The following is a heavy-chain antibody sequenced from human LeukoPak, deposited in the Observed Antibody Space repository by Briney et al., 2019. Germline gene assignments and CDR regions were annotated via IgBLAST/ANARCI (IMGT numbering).Heavy chain of an antibody. J-gene: IGHJ4*02. CDR3: AKALAVAGNKFDY. CDR1: GFTFSSYA. CDR2: ISGSGGST. D-gene: IGHD6-19*01. V-gene: IGHV3-23*01. Sequence: PRGSLRLSCAASGFTFSSYAMSWVRQAPGKGLEWVSAISGSGGSTYYADSVKGRFTISRDNSKNTLYLQMNSLRAEDTAVYYCAKALAVAGNKFDYWGQGTLVTVSS.